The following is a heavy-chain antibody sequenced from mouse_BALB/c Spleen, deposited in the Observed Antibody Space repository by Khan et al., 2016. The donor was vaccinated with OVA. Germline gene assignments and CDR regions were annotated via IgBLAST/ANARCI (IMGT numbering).Heavy chain of an antibody. Sequence: EVELVESGGGLVQPGGSRKLSCVASGFTFSDYGMAWVRQAPGKGPEWVAFISNLAYSIYYADTVTGRFTISRENAKNTLYLEMSSLRSEDTAMYYCARCWSMDYWGQGTSGTVSS. CDR3: ARCWSMDY. V-gene: IGHV5-15*02. J-gene: IGHJ4*01. CDR1: GFTFSDYG. CDR2: ISNLAYSI.